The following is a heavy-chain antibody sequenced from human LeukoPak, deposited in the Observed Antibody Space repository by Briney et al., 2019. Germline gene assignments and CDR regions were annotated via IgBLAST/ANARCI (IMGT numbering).Heavy chain of an antibody. CDR1: GFTFSSYA. D-gene: IGHD6-6*01. CDR2: ISGNGGHT. CDR3: ARGPWYSSSSSLKDWYFDL. J-gene: IGHJ2*01. Sequence: GGSLRLSCAASGFTFSSYAMSWVRQAPGKGLEWVSSISGNGGHTYYADSVKGRFTISRDNSKNTLYLQMSSLRSEDTALYYCARGPWYSSSSSLKDWYFDLWGRGTLVTVSS. V-gene: IGHV3-23*01.